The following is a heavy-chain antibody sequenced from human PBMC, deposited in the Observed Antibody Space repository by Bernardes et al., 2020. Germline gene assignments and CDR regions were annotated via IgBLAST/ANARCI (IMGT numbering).Heavy chain of an antibody. Sequence: GSLRLSCAASGFTFSSYAMSWVRQAPGKGLEWVSAISGSGGSTYYADSVKGRFTISRDNSKNTLYLQMNSLRAEDTAVYYCAKDRYYDFWSGHDAFDIWGQGTMVTVSS. J-gene: IGHJ3*02. CDR1: GFTFSSYA. V-gene: IGHV3-23*01. D-gene: IGHD3-3*01. CDR2: ISGSGGST. CDR3: AKDRYYDFWSGHDAFDI.